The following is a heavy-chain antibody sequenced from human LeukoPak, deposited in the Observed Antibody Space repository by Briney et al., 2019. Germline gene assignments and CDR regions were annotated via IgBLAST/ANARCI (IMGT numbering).Heavy chain of an antibody. D-gene: IGHD3-10*01. CDR1: GFTFSDYY. V-gene: IGHV3-11*01. J-gene: IGHJ4*02. Sequence: PGGSLRLSCAASGFTFSDYYMTWIRQAPGKGLEWVSYISSSGITIYYADSVKGRFTITRDNAKNSLSLQRHSLRAEDTAVYYCATDHYGSGYGSAFDFWGQGTLVTVSS. CDR2: ISSSGITI. CDR3: ATDHYGSGYGSAFDF.